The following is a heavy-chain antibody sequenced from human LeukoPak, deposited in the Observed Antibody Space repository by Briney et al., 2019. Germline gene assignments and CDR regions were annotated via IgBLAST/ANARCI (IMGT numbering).Heavy chain of an antibody. CDR1: GYTFTGYY. D-gene: IGHD3-22*01. Sequence: ASVKVSCKASGYTFTGYYMHWVRQAPGQGLEWMGWINPNSGGTNYAQKFQGRVTMTRDTSISTAYMELSKLRSDDTAVYYCASVNYDSSGSDYWGQGTLVTVSS. CDR3: ASVNYDSSGSDY. CDR2: INPNSGGT. V-gene: IGHV1-2*02. J-gene: IGHJ4*02.